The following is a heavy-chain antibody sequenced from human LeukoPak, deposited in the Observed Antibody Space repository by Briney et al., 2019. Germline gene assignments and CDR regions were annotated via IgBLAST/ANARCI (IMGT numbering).Heavy chain of an antibody. J-gene: IGHJ4*02. V-gene: IGHV3-53*01. CDR2: IYSGGST. CDR1: GFTVSSNY. CDR3: AREIRYYYDSSGYKTSYYFDY. D-gene: IGHD3-22*01. Sequence: PGGSLRLSCAASGFTVSSNYMSWVRQAPGKGLEWVSVIYSGGSTYYADSVKGRFTISRDNSKNTLYLQMNSLRAEDTAVYYCAREIRYYYDSSGYKTSYYFDYWGQGTLVTVSS.